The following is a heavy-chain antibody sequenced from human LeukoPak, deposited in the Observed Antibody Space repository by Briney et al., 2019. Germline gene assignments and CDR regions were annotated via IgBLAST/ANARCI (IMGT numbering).Heavy chain of an antibody. V-gene: IGHV4-4*02. CDR1: GGSISSSNW. CDR3: ARAQEGCSRASCYLEP. CDR2: IHHKWGT. D-gene: IGHD2-2*01. Sequence: PSGTLSLTCAVSGGSISSSNWWTWVRQTPEKGLEWIGEIHHKWGTNYNPSLKSRLTISVDKSKNQVSLRLSSVAAADTALYYCARAQEGCSRASCYLEPWGQGTLVTVSS. J-gene: IGHJ5*02.